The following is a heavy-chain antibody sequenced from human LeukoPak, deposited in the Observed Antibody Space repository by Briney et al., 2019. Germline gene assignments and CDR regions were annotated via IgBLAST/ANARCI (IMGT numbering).Heavy chain of an antibody. J-gene: IGHJ6*02. CDR3: ARDQAVAIEHYYYYYGMDV. Sequence: PGGSLRLSCPASRFTFSRYSMHWVRQAPGEGLEWVAVISFDGNNKYYADSVKGRFTISRDNAKNSLYLQMNSLRAEDTAVYYCARDQAVAIEHYYYYYGMDVWGQGTTVTVSS. CDR2: ISFDGNNK. V-gene: IGHV3-30-3*01. CDR1: RFTFSRYS. D-gene: IGHD6-19*01.